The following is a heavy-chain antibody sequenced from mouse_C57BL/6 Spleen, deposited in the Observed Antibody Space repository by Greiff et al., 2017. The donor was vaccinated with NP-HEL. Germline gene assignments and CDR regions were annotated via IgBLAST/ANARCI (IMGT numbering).Heavy chain of an antibody. CDR3: TTTSSYYFDY. CDR1: GFNIKDDY. Sequence: EVQLQQSGAELVRPGASVKLSCTASGFNIKDDYMHWVKQRPEQGLEWIGWIDPENGDTEYASKFQGKATITADTSSNTAYRQLSSLTSEDTAVYYCTTTSSYYFDYWGQGTTLTVSS. CDR2: IDPENGDT. V-gene: IGHV14-4*01. J-gene: IGHJ2*01.